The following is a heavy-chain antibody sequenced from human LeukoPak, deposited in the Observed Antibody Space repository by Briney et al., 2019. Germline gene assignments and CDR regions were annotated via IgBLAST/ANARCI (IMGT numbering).Heavy chain of an antibody. Sequence: QPGGSLRLSCAASGFTFSSYAMSWVRQAPGKGLEWVSAISGSGGSTYYADSVKGRFTISRDNSKNTLYLQMNSLGAEDTAVYYCASSGYSGYGNLDYWGQGTLVTVSS. CDR3: ASSGYSGYGNLDY. V-gene: IGHV3-23*01. CDR2: ISGSGGST. J-gene: IGHJ4*02. D-gene: IGHD5-12*01. CDR1: GFTFSSYA.